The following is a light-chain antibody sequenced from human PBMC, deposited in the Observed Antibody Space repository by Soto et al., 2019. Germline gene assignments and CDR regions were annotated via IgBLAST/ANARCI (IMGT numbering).Light chain of an antibody. Sequence: QAVLTQPASVSGSPGQSITISCTGTSSDVGSYNLVSWYQQHPGKAPKLMIYEGSKRPSGVSNRFSGSKSGNTPSLTISGLQGWDGANYYSRPYAGSSPWVFGGGPNLTVL. CDR3: RPYAGSSPWV. CDR2: EGS. V-gene: IGLV2-23*01. J-gene: IGLJ3*02. CDR1: SSDVGSYNL.